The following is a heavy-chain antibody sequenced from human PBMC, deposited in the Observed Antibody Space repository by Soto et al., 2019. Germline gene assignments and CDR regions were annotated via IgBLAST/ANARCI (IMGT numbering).Heavy chain of an antibody. Sequence: PSETLSLTCAVYGGSFRGYYWSWIRQPPGKGLEWIGEINHSGSTNYNPSLKSRVTISVDTSKNQLSLKLSSVTAADTAVYYCARGAGAVDGTYFDYWGQGTLVTVS. J-gene: IGHJ4*02. CDR1: GGSFRGYY. CDR2: INHSGST. CDR3: ARGAGAVDGTYFDY. V-gene: IGHV4-34*01. D-gene: IGHD6-19*01.